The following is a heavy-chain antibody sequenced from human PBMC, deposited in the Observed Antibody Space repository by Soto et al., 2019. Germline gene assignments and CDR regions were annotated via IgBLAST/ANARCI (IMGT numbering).Heavy chain of an antibody. Sequence: WGTLRLSGAASRFSFSRYWMYWLRQSPGKGLEWVSRISSDGAKASLADSVEGRFAVSRDNAKSEVLLQMNSLRVDDTGVYFCARLQPDGFRTYYDHSGQGVLVTVSS. CDR3: ARLQPDGFRTYYDH. D-gene: IGHD2-21*01. J-gene: IGHJ4*02. CDR1: RFSFSRYW. CDR2: ISSDGAKA. V-gene: IGHV3-74*01.